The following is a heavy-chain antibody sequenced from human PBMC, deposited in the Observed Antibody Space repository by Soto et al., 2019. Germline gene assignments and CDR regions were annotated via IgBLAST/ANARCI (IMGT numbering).Heavy chain of an antibody. Sequence: SETLSLTCTVSGGSISSGGYYWSWIRQHPGKGLEWIGYIYYSGSTYYNPSLKSRVTISVDTSKNQFSLKLSSVTAADTAVYYCARGEHTTVTLGPDNWFDPWGQGTLVTVSS. CDR2: IYYSGST. V-gene: IGHV4-31*03. CDR3: ARGEHTTVTLGPDNWFDP. D-gene: IGHD4-17*01. CDR1: GGSISSGGYY. J-gene: IGHJ5*02.